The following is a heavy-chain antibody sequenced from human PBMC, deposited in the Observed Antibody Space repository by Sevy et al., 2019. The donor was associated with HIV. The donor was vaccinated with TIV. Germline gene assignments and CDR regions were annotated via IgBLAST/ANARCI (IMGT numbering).Heavy chain of an antibody. D-gene: IGHD6-13*01. CDR1: GFTFSSYA. CDR2: ISYDGSNK. V-gene: IGHV3-30-3*01. J-gene: IGHJ3*02. CDR3: ARDRRDEYSSSWYGEGAFDI. Sequence: GGSLRLSCAASGFTFSSYAMHWVRQAPGKGLEWVAVISYDGSNKYYADSVKGRFTISRDNSKNTLYPQMNSLRAEDTAVYYCARDRRDEYSSSWYGEGAFDIWGQGTMVTVSS.